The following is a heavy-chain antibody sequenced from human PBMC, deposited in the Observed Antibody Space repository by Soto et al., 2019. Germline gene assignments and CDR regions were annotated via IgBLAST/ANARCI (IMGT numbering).Heavy chain of an antibody. CDR3: ARRYGASFDY. D-gene: IGHD4-17*01. Sequence: QVQLQESGPGLVKPSETLSLTCTVSGGSISSYYWSWIRQPPGKGLEWIGHIYYSGSTNYNPSLNSRVTISVDTSENRFSLKLSSVTAADTAVYYCARRYGASFDYWGQGTLVTVSS. CDR2: IYYSGST. V-gene: IGHV4-59*01. J-gene: IGHJ4*02. CDR1: GGSISSYY.